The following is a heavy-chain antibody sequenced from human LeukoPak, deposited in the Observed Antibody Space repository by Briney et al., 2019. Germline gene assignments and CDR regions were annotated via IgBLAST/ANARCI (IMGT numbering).Heavy chain of an antibody. CDR1: GYTFTGYY. Sequence: GASVKVSCKASGYTFTGYYMHWVRQAPGQGLEWMGWINPNSGGTNYAQKFQGRVTMTRDTSISTACMELSRLRSDDTAVYYCARFRGGYSYGYDYWGQGTLVTVSS. CDR2: INPNSGGT. D-gene: IGHD5-18*01. CDR3: ARFRGGYSYGYDY. J-gene: IGHJ4*02. V-gene: IGHV1-2*02.